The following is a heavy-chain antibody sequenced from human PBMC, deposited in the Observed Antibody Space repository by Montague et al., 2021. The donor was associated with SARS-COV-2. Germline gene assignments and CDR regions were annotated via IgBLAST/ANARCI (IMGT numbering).Heavy chain of an antibody. D-gene: IGHD2/OR15-2a*01. CDR1: GASMSGYH. Sequence: SDTQSLTRTVSGASMSGYHWSWIRQPAGKALEWIGRIYSNGDTTYNPSLKSRLTMSVDTSERQFSLKMTSVSAADTAIYYCARGSEYYYHPFDYWGHGNLVTVSS. CDR3: ARGSEYYYHPFDY. V-gene: IGHV4-4*07. CDR2: IYSNGDT. J-gene: IGHJ4*01.